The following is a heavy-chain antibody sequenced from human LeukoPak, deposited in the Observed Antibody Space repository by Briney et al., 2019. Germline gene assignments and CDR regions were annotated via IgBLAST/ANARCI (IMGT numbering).Heavy chain of an antibody. J-gene: IGHJ3*02. D-gene: IGHD6-19*01. V-gene: IGHV1-69*04. CDR2: IIPILGIA. Sequence: VKVSCKASGGTFSSYAISWVRQAPGQGLEWMGRIIPILGIANYAQKFQGRVTITADKSTSTAYMELSSLRSEDTAVYYCAREWGSGWYQDAFDIWGQGTMVTVSS. CDR3: AREWGSGWYQDAFDI. CDR1: GGTFSSYA.